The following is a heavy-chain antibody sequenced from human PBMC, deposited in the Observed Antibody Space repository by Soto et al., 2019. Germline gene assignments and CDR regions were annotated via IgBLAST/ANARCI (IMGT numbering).Heavy chain of an antibody. V-gene: IGHV4-31*03. CDR3: ARTSSSSDAFDI. Sequence: QVQLQESGPGLVKPSQTLSLTCTVSGGSISSGGYYWSWIRQHPGKGLEWIGYIYYSGSTHYIPSLQGRVTISVDTSKNQFALRLTSVTAADTAVYYCARTSSSSDAFDIWGQGTLVTVSS. CDR2: IYYSGST. D-gene: IGHD6-6*01. CDR1: GGSISSGGYY. J-gene: IGHJ3*02.